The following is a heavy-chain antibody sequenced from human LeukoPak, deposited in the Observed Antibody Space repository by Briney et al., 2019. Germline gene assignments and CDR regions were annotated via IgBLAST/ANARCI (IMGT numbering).Heavy chain of an antibody. V-gene: IGHV3-13*01. CDR2: IGTAGDT. CDR1: GFTFSSYD. D-gene: IGHD2-15*01. CDR3: ARGAEGRSSTYGMDV. J-gene: IGHJ6*02. Sequence: GGSLRLSCAAPGFTFSSYDIHWVRQATGKGLEWVSTIGTAGDTYYPGSVKGRFTISRENAKNSLYLQMNSLRAGDTAVYYCARGAEGRSSTYGMDVWGQGTTVTVSS.